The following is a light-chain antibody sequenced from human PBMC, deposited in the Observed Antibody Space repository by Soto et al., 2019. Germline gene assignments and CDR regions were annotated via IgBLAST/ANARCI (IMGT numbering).Light chain of an antibody. Sequence: EIVLTQSPGTLSLSPGERATLSCRASQSVSSSYLAWYQQKPGQAPSHLIYGASSKATGIPDRFSGSGSGTDFALTISRLEPEHFAVYYCQQYGSSPLFGPGTKVDIK. J-gene: IGKJ3*01. CDR1: QSVSSSY. V-gene: IGKV3-20*01. CDR2: GAS. CDR3: QQYGSSPL.